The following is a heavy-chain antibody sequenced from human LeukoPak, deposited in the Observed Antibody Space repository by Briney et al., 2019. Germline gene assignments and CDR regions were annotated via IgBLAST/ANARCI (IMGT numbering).Heavy chain of an antibody. CDR3: ARVIDDYVWGSYRSPYYFDY. Sequence: SETLSLTCTVSGGSISSYYWSWIRQPPGKGLEWIGYIYYSGSTNYNPSLKSRVTISVDTSKNQFSLKLSSVTAAGTAVYYCARVIDDYVWGSYRSPYYFDYWGQGTLVTVSS. V-gene: IGHV4-59*01. CDR1: GGSISSYY. J-gene: IGHJ4*02. D-gene: IGHD3-16*02. CDR2: IYYSGST.